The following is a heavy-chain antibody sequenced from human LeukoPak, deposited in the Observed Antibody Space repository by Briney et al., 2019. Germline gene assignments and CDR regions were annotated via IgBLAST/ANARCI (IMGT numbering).Heavy chain of an antibody. Sequence: QPGGSLRLSCAASGFTFSSYAMHWVRQAPGKGLEWVAVISYDGSNKYYADSVKGRFTISRDNSKNTLYLQMNSLRAEDTAVYYCARDARRSGEDYGDTDYWGQGTLVTVSS. D-gene: IGHD4-17*01. CDR2: ISYDGSNK. CDR1: GFTFSSYA. CDR3: ARDARRSGEDYGDTDY. V-gene: IGHV3-30-3*01. J-gene: IGHJ4*02.